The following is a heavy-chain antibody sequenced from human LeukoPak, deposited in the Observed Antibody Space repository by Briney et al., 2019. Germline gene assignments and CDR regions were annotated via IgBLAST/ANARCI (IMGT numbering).Heavy chain of an antibody. CDR3: AASSDILTGYYTYDY. CDR2: ISSSGSTI. CDR1: GFTFSDYY. V-gene: IGHV3-11*01. D-gene: IGHD3-9*01. J-gene: IGHJ4*02. Sequence: GGSLRLSCAASGFTFSDYYMSWIRQAPGKGLEWVSYISSSGSTIYYADSVKGRFTISRDNAKNSLYLQMNSLRAEDTAVYYCAASSDILTGYYTYDYWGQGTLVTVSS.